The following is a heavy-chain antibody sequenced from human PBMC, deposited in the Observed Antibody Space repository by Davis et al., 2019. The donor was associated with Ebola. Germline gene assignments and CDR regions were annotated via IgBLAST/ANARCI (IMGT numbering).Heavy chain of an antibody. CDR2: INAGNGNT. Sequence: AASVKVSCKASGYTFTSYAMHWVRQAPGQRLEWMGWINAGNGNTKYSQKFQGRVTITRDTSASTVYMELSSLRSEDTAVYYCARDRKPMVRGDYFDYWGQGTLVTVSS. V-gene: IGHV1-3*01. CDR1: GYTFTSYA. D-gene: IGHD3-10*01. J-gene: IGHJ4*02. CDR3: ARDRKPMVRGDYFDY.